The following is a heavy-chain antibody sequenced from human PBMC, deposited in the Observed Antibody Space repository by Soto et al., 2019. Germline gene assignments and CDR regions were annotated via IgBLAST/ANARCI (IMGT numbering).Heavy chain of an antibody. D-gene: IGHD5-18*01. CDR2: ISAYNGNT. Sequence: ASVKVSCKASGYTFTSYGISWVRQAPGQGLEWMGWISAYNGNTNYAQKLQGRVTMTTDTSTSTAYMELRSLRSDDTAVYYCARERRGFSCGYDYYDGKDVWGQGSTVTVSS. V-gene: IGHV1-18*01. J-gene: IGHJ6*02. CDR1: GYTFTSYG. CDR3: ARERRGFSCGYDYYDGKDV.